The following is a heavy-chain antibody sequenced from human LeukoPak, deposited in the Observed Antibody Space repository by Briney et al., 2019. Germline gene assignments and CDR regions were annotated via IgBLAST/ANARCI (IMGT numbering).Heavy chain of an antibody. CDR1: GVSMSAFQ. CDR3: ARETAVAGYVDY. V-gene: IGHV4-38-2*01. CDR2: IHHSGST. Sequence: SETLSLTCAVSGVSMSAFQWSWVRQSPEKGLEWIGSIHHSGSTYYNPSLKSRVAISVDTSKNQLSLKLSSVTAADTTVYYCARETAVAGYVDYWGQGTLVTVSS. D-gene: IGHD6-19*01. J-gene: IGHJ4*02.